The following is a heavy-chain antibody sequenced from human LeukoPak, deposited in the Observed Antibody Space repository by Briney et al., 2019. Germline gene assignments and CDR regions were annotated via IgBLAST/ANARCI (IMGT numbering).Heavy chain of an antibody. CDR2: IRYDGSNR. D-gene: IGHD3-22*01. CDR1: VFTFRSYG. Sequence: VGTLSLSRAPSVFTFRSYGMHGVRHAPRKGLEWVALIRYDGSNRDYADYVKGLITIARDNSNNSMYLQMHSLRAEDTAVYYCEKPGEGAYYDPSADDAFDIWGQGTMVTVSS. CDR3: EKPGEGAYYDPSADDAFDI. V-gene: IGHV3-30*02. J-gene: IGHJ3*02.